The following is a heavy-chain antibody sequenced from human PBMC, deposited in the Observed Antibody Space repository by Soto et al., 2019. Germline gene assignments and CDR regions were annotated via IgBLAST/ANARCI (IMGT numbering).Heavy chain of an antibody. J-gene: IGHJ4*02. CDR3: TPTVTTRWVRANFDY. Sequence: EVQLVESGGGLVKPGGSLRLSCAASGFTFSNAWMSWVRQAPGKGLEWVGRIKSKTDGGTTDYAAPVKGRFTISRDDSKYTLYLQMNSLKTEDTAVYYCTPTVTTRWVRANFDYWGQGTLVTVSS. CDR1: GFTFSNAW. CDR2: IKSKTDGGTT. V-gene: IGHV3-15*01. D-gene: IGHD4-17*01.